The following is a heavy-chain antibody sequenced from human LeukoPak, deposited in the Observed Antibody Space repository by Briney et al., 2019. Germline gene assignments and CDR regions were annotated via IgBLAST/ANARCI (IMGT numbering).Heavy chain of an antibody. J-gene: IGHJ4*02. CDR3: ARDQVLRFLEWLIDY. CDR2: ISSSSSYI. Sequence: GGSLRLSCAASGFTFSSYSMNWVRQAPGKGLEWVSSISSSSSYIYYADSVKGRFTISRDNAKNSLYLQMNSLRAEDTAVYYCARDQVLRFLEWLIDYWGQGTLVTVSS. D-gene: IGHD3-3*01. CDR1: GFTFSSYS. V-gene: IGHV3-21*01.